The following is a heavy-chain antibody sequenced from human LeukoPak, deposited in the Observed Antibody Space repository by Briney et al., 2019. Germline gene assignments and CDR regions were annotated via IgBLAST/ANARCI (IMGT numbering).Heavy chain of an antibody. V-gene: IGHV1-18*01. CDR2: ISAYNGNT. J-gene: IGHJ4*02. CDR3: ARVLGYCSGGSCDFDY. CDR1: GYTFTSCG. Sequence: GASVKVSCKASGYTFTSCGISWVRQAPGQGLEWMGWISAYNGNTNYAQKLQGRVTMTTDTSTSTAYMELRSLRSDDTAVYYCARVLGYCSGGSCDFDYWGQGTLVTVSS. D-gene: IGHD2-15*01.